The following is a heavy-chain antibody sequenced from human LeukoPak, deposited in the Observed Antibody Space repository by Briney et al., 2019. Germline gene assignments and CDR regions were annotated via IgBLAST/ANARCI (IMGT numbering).Heavy chain of an antibody. J-gene: IGHJ4*02. Sequence: PGGSLRLSCAASGFTFSSYSIHWVRQAPGKGLEWVAFIRYDGSNKYYADSVKGRFTISRDNSKNTLYLQMNSLRAEDTAVYYCAKVFGSSGWYSVDYWGQGTLVTVSS. CDR2: IRYDGSNK. CDR3: AKVFGSSGWYSVDY. CDR1: GFTFSSYS. D-gene: IGHD6-19*01. V-gene: IGHV3-30*02.